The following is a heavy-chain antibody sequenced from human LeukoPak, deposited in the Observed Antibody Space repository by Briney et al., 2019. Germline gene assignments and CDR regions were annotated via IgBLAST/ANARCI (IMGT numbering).Heavy chain of an antibody. Sequence: GGSLRLSCAVSGLTFSNAWMSWVRQAPGKGLGWVGRIKSTTVGGTTEYAAPVKGRFTISRDDSKNTVYLQMNSLKTEDTAVYYCTTGPGNSGYWGQGTLVTVSS. J-gene: IGHJ4*02. V-gene: IGHV3-15*01. CDR1: GLTFSNAW. D-gene: IGHD4-23*01. CDR3: TTGPGNSGY. CDR2: IKSTTVGGTT.